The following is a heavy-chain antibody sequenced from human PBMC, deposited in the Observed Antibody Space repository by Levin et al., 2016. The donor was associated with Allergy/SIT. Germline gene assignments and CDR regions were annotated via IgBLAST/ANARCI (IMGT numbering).Heavy chain of an antibody. J-gene: IGHJ4*02. V-gene: IGHV3-48*01. D-gene: IGHD3-10*01. CDR1: GFTFSSYS. Sequence: GESLKISCAASGFTFSSYSMNWVRQAPGKGLEWVSYISSSSSTIYYADSVKGRFTISRDNAKNSLYLQMNSLRAEDTAVYYCARDRDYYGSGSYLDYWGQGTLVTVSS. CDR2: ISSSSSTI. CDR3: ARDRDYYGSGSYLDY.